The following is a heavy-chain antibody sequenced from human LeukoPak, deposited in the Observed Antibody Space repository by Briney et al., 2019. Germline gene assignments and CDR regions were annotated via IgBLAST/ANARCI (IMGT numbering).Heavy chain of an antibody. D-gene: IGHD5-12*01. CDR1: GFIFSNYG. Sequence: RPGGSLRLSCAASGFIFSNYGMHWVRQAPGKRLEWVAVIWNDGSETFHADSVKGRFTISRDNSKNTLYLQMNSLRAEDTAIYYCAKTSRGNSGYDSPFDYWGQGTLVTVSS. V-gene: IGHV3-33*06. CDR3: AKTSRGNSGYDSPFDY. J-gene: IGHJ4*02. CDR2: IWNDGSET.